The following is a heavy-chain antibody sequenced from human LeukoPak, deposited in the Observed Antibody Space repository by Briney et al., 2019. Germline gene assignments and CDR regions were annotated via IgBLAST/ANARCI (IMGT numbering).Heavy chain of an antibody. CDR3: ANPYYYDSSGYTADAFDI. CDR2: ISYDGSNK. CDR1: GFTFSSYG. Sequence: PGGSLRLSCAASGFTFSSYGMHWVRQAPGKGLEWVAVISYDGSNKYYADSVKGRFTISRDNSKNTLYLQMNSLRAEDTAVYYCANPYYYDSSGYTADAFDIWGQGAMVTVSS. D-gene: IGHD3-22*01. J-gene: IGHJ3*02. V-gene: IGHV3-30*18.